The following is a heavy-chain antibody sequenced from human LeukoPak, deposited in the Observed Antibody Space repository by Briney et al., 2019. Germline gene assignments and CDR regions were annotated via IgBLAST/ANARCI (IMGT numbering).Heavy chain of an antibody. CDR2: ISYDGSNK. J-gene: IGHJ3*02. D-gene: IGHD4-17*01. CDR1: GFTFSSYA. Sequence: GGSLRLSCAASGFTFSSYAMHWVRQAPGKGLEWVAVISYDGSNKYYADSVKGRFTISRDNSKNTLYLQMNSLRAEDTAVYYCARDPPTTVTTSNAFDIWGQGTMVTVSS. CDR3: ARDPPTTVTTSNAFDI. V-gene: IGHV3-30*04.